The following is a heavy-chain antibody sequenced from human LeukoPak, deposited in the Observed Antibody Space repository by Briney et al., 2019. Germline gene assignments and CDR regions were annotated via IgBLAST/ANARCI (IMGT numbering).Heavy chain of an antibody. Sequence: PSETLSLTCAVYGGSFSGYYWSWIRQPPGKGLEWIGEINHSGSTNYNPSLKSRVTISVDTSKNQFSLKLSSVTAADTAVYYCARGSTDIVVVPAAKSERALFDPWGQGTLVTVSS. D-gene: IGHD2-2*01. V-gene: IGHV4-34*01. CDR1: GGSFSGYY. CDR3: ARGSTDIVVVPAAKSERALFDP. CDR2: INHSGST. J-gene: IGHJ5*02.